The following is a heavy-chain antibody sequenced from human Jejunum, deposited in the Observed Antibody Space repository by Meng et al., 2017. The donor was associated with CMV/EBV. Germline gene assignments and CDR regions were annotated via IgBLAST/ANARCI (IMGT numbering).Heavy chain of an antibody. V-gene: IGHV5-51*01. D-gene: IGHD1-1*01. J-gene: IGHJ6*02. CDR2: LYPDDSDP. CDR3: VRLSGEGYSLDNYGMDV. Sequence: GWVLQLPGKGLESMGILYPDDSDPRYSPSFQGQVPISADKSISTAYLQWTSLKASDTAMYYCVRLSGEGYSLDNYGMDVWGQGTTVTVSS.